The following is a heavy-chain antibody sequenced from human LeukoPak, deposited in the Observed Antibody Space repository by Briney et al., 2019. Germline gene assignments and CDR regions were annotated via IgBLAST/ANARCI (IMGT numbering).Heavy chain of an antibody. CDR3: ARDNLNIVVVPAANDY. Sequence: PGGSLRLSCAASGFTFSSYAMHWVRQAPGKGLEWVAVISYDGSNKYYADSVEGRFTISRDNSKNTLYLQMNSLRAEDTAVYYCARDNLNIVVVPAANDYWGQGTLVTVSS. CDR2: ISYDGSNK. CDR1: GFTFSSYA. J-gene: IGHJ4*02. D-gene: IGHD2-2*01. V-gene: IGHV3-30-3*01.